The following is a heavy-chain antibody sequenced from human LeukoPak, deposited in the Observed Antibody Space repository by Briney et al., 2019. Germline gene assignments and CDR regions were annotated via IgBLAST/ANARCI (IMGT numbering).Heavy chain of an antibody. V-gene: IGHV4-39*07. CDR2: IYYSGST. CDR3: ARVPTITFFDY. D-gene: IGHD3-10*01. CDR1: GDSISSSSYY. J-gene: IGHJ4*02. Sequence: SETLSLTCTVSGDSISSSSYYWGWVRQPPGRGLEWVGSIYYSGSTFYNPSLKSRVNISVDTSKNQYSLKLTSVTAADTAVYYCARVPTITFFDYWGQGTLVTVSS.